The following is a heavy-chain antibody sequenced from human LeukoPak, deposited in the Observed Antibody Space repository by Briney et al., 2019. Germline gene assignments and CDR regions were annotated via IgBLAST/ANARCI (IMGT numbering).Heavy chain of an antibody. V-gene: IGHV3-30*18. CDR2: ISYDGSNK. Sequence: PGRSLRLSCAASGFTFSSYGMHWVRQAPGKGLEWVAVISYDGSNKYYADSVKGRFTISRDNSKNTLYLQMNSLRAEDTAVYYCAKDPHEITFGGVIATGPFDYWGQGTLVTVSS. J-gene: IGHJ4*02. CDR1: GFTFSSYG. CDR3: AKDPHEITFGGVIATGPFDY. D-gene: IGHD3-16*02.